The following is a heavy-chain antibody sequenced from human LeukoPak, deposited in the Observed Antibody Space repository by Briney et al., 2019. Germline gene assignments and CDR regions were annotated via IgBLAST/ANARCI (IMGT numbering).Heavy chain of an antibody. CDR3: ARIPFYYYGLDV. J-gene: IGHJ6*01. CDR2: IYHSGST. Sequence: PSETLSLTCAVSGGSISSSNWWSWVRQPPGKGLTWIGEIYHSGSTNYNPSLKSRVTISVDKSKNLFSLKLSSATAADTAVYYCARIPFYYYGLDVWGQGTTVTVSS. CDR1: GGSISSSNW. V-gene: IGHV4-4*02.